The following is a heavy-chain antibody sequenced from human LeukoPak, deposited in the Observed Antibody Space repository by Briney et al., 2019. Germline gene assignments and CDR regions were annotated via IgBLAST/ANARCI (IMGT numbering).Heavy chain of an antibody. J-gene: IGHJ4*02. V-gene: IGHV1-69*01. CDR2: IIPIFGTA. CDR1: GGTFSSYA. Sequence: GSSVKVSCKASGGTFSSYAISWVRQAPGQGLEWMGGIIPIFGTANYAQKFQGRVTITADESTSTAYMELSSLRSEDTAVYYCARCGSSTSCQRELSFDYRGQGTLVTVSS. CDR3: ARCGSSTSCQRELSFDY. D-gene: IGHD2-2*01.